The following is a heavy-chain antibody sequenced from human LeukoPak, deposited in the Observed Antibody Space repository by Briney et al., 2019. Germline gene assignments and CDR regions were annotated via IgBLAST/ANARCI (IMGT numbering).Heavy chain of an antibody. J-gene: IGHJ5*02. CDR2: IYYSGST. D-gene: IGHD2-21*02. CDR1: GGSISSGTYY. CDR3: ARHLRLLNWFDP. V-gene: IGHV4-39*01. Sequence: SETLSLTCTVSGGSISSGTYYWGWIRQPPGKGLEWIGSIYYSGSTYYNPSLKSRVIISVGTSKNQFSLKLSSVTAADAAVFYYARHLRLLNWFDPWGQGTLVTVSS.